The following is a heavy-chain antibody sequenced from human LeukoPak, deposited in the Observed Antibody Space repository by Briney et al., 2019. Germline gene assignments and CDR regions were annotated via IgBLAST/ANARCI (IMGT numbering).Heavy chain of an antibody. D-gene: IGHD1-14*01. CDR2: INPSGGST. V-gene: IGHV1-46*01. J-gene: IGHJ3*02. CDR3: ARGNHRDADAFDI. CDR1: GYTFTSYY. Sequence: ASVKVSCKASGYTFTSYYMHWVRQAPGQGLEWMGIINPSGGSTSYAQKFQGRVTMTTDTSTSTAYMELRSLRYDDTAVYYCARGNHRDADAFDIWGQGTMVTVSS.